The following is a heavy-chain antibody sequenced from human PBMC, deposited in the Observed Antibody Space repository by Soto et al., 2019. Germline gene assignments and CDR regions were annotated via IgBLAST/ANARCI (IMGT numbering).Heavy chain of an antibody. CDR3: DSYGGQRSFFDY. CDR2: IYYSGST. CDR1: GGSISSGNYY. D-gene: IGHD4-17*01. J-gene: IGHJ4*02. V-gene: IGHV4-30-4*08. Sequence: SETLSLTCTVSGGSISSGNYYWSWIRQPPGKGLEWIGYIYYSGSTYYNPSLKSRVTISVDTSKNQFSLKLSSVTAADTAVYYCDSYGGQRSFFDYWGQGTLVTVSS.